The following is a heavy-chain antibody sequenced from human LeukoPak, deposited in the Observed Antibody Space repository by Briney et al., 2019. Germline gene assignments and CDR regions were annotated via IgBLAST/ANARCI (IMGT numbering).Heavy chain of an antibody. V-gene: IGHV4-59*08. CDR3: ARFHGSSWDSPFDP. J-gene: IGHJ5*02. CDR1: GGSISNYY. Sequence: SETLSLTCTVSGGSISNYYWSWIRQPPGKRLECIGYIYYTGGTNYNPSLKSRVTISIDTSKNQFSLKLNSVTAADTAVYYCARFHGSSWDSPFDPWGQGTLVTVSS. CDR2: IYYTGGT. D-gene: IGHD6-13*01.